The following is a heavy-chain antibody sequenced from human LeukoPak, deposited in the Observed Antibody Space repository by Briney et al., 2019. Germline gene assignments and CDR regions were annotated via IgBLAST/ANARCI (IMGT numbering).Heavy chain of an antibody. J-gene: IGHJ5*02. D-gene: IGHD3-22*01. CDR2: IYYSVGT. CDR3: ARRARTDSSIVVVNWFDP. Sequence: SESLSLTCIVSGGSPSSYSCNWIRQPPGKGREWIGYIYYSVGTTYNPSLKSRVTISLATSKNQSSLKLISLAAADTAVYDCARRARTDSSIVVVNWFDPWGQGTLVTVSS. CDR1: GGSPSSYS. V-gene: IGHV4-59*01.